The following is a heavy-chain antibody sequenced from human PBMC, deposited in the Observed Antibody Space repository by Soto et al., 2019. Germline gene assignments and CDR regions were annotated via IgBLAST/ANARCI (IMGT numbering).Heavy chain of an antibody. Sequence: QVQLVQSGAEVKKPGASVKVSCKTSGYTFTSYYMHWVRQAPGQGLEWMGIINPSGGSTSYAQKFQGRVTMTRDTSTSTVYMELSSLRSEDTAVYYCARDLVGATAFDIWGQGTMVTVSS. D-gene: IGHD1-26*01. V-gene: IGHV1-46*01. J-gene: IGHJ3*02. CDR3: ARDLVGATAFDI. CDR1: GYTFTSYY. CDR2: INPSGGST.